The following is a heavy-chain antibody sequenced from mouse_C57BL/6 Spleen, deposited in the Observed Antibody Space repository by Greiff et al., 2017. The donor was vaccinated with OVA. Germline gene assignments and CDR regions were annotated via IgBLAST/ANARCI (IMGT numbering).Heavy chain of an antibody. CDR2: IYPRSGNT. V-gene: IGHV1-81*01. CDR3: ARGLGDYAMDY. D-gene: IGHD3-3*01. Sequence: QVQLQQSGAELARPGASVKLSCKASGYTFTSYGISWVKQRTGQGLEWIGEIYPRSGNTYYNEKFKGKATLTAGKSSSTAYMELRSLTSEDSAVYFCARGLGDYAMDYWGQGTSVTVSS. CDR1: GYTFTSYG. J-gene: IGHJ4*01.